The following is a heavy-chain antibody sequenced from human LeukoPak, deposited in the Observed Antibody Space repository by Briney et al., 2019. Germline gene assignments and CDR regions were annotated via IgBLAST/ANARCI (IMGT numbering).Heavy chain of an antibody. CDR2: LYYSGST. CDR3: ARLLSSSWSPSFDY. J-gene: IGHJ4*02. Sequence: PSETLSLTCTVSGGSISSSSYYWGWLRQPPGKGLEWIGSLYYSGSTYYNPSLKSRVTISVDTSKNQFSLKLSSVTAADTAVYYCARLLSSSWSPSFDYWGQGTLVTVSS. CDR1: GGSISSSSYY. V-gene: IGHV4-39*01. D-gene: IGHD6-13*01.